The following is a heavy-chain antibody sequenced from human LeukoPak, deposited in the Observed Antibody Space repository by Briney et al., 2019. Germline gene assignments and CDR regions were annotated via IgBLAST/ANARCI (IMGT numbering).Heavy chain of an antibody. D-gene: IGHD1-26*01. CDR2: IWYDGSNK. V-gene: IGHV3-33*01. CDR1: GFTFSSYG. Sequence: GGSLRLSCVASGFTFSSYGMHWVRQAPGKGLEWVAVIWYDGSNKDYADSVKGRFTISRDNSKNTLYLQMNSLRAEDTAVYYCARDLREYKHSGSYLDYWGQGTLVTVSS. CDR3: ARDLREYKHSGSYLDY. J-gene: IGHJ4*02.